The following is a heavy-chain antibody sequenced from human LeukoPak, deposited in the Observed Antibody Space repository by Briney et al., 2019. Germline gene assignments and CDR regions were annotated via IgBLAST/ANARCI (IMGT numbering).Heavy chain of an antibody. CDR1: NYTFSDYD. Sequence: ATVKVSCKASNYTFSDYDVTWVRQAPGQGLEWMGWVSKYTGNADYAQKFQGRVSMTTDTSTRTAYMELRSLRPDDTAVYFCAREDDRSFGAYDCWGQGTLVTVS. J-gene: IGHJ4*02. CDR2: VSKYTGNA. V-gene: IGHV1-18*01. CDR3: AREDDRSFGAYDC. D-gene: IGHD4-17*01.